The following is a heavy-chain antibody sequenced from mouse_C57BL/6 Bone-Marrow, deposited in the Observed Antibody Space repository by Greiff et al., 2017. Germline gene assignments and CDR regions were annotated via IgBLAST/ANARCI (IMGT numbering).Heavy chain of an antibody. Sequence: QVQLQQPGAELVKPGASVKLSCKASGYTFTSYWMQWVKQRPGQGLEWIGEIDPSDSYTNYNQKFKGKATLTVDTSSSTAYMQLSSLTSEDSAVYYCARSYRGFAYWGQGTLVTGSA. V-gene: IGHV1-50*01. CDR2: IDPSDSYT. CDR3: ARSYRGFAY. CDR1: GYTFTSYW. J-gene: IGHJ3*01. D-gene: IGHD6-5*01.